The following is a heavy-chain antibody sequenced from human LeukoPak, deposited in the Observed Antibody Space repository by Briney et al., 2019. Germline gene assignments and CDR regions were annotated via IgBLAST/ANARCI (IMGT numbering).Heavy chain of an antibody. J-gene: IGHJ4*02. D-gene: IGHD6-19*01. V-gene: IGHV4-38-2*02. CDR2: IYRSGST. CDR1: GYSISSGYY. CDR3: ARGLGYSSGWYKY. Sequence: SETLSLTCTVSGYSISSGYYWGWIRQPPGKGLEWIGSIYRSGSTYYNPSLKSRVTISVDTSKNQFSLKLSSVTAADTAVYYCARGLGYSSGWYKYWGQGTLVTVSS.